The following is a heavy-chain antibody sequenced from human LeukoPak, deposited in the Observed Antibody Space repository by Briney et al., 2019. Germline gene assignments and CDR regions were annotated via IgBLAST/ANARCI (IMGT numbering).Heavy chain of an antibody. CDR3: ARGRGLIAAAGTGIDP. CDR2: IIGGGGST. Sequence: GGSLRLSCAASGFTVSSNYMSWVRQAPGKGLEWVSAIIGGGGSTYYADSVKGRFTISRDNSKNTLYLQMNSLRAEDTAVYYCARGRGLIAAAGTGIDPWGQGTLVTVSS. V-gene: IGHV3-23*01. CDR1: GFTVSSNY. D-gene: IGHD6-13*01. J-gene: IGHJ5*02.